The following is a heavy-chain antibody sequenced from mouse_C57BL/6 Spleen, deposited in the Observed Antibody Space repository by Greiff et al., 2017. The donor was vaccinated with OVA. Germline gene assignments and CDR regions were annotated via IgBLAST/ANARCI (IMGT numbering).Heavy chain of an antibody. CDR1: GFTFSSYA. J-gene: IGHJ1*03. Sequence: EVKLVESGGGLVKPGGSLKLSCAASGFTFSSYAMSWVRQTPEKRLEWVATISDGGSYTYYPDNVKGRFTISRDNAKNNLYLQMSHLKSEDTAMYYCAREWDYYYGSSGEVDVWGTGTTVTVSS. CDR3: AREWDYYYGSSGEVDV. D-gene: IGHD1-1*01. CDR2: ISDGGSYT. V-gene: IGHV5-4*01.